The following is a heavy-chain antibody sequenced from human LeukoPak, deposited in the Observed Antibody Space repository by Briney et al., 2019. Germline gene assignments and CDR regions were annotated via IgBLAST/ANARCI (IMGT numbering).Heavy chain of an antibody. CDR1: GFTVSSNF. CDR3: ASKIPSSVKYYFDY. CDR2: LHCGGST. J-gene: IGHJ4*02. Sequence: PGGSLRLSCAAHGFTVSSNFMSWVRQAPGKGLEWVSVLHCGGSTYYADSVKGRLTISRDNSKNTLYLLMNSLRAEDTAVYYCASKIPSSVKYYFDYWGQGTLVTVSP. D-gene: IGHD3-22*01. V-gene: IGHV3-66*01.